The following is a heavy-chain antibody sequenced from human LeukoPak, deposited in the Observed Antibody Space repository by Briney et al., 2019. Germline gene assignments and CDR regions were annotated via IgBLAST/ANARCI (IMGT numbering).Heavy chain of an antibody. V-gene: IGHV4-59*12. D-gene: IGHD6-13*01. Sequence: SETLSLTCTVSGGSISSYYWSWIRQPPGKGLEWIGYIYDSGSTNHNPSLKSRVTISVDTSKNQFSLKLSSVTAADTAVYYCARTAAAGHFDYWGQGTLVTVSS. CDR2: IYDSGST. CDR3: ARTAAAGHFDY. CDR1: GGSISSYY. J-gene: IGHJ4*02.